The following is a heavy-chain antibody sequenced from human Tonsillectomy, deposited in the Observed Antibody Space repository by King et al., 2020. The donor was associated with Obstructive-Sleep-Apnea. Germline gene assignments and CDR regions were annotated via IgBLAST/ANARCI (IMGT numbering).Heavy chain of an antibody. Sequence: QLVQSGAEVKKPGASVNVSCKASGYNFATYVMHLMRQAPGERLEWMGWINGGYDHAALSQNFQGRVTINWDTSASTSYMELSSLRSEDTAVYYCATEGNGAPATWGQGTLVTVSS. CDR2: INGGYDHA. CDR1: GYNFATYV. CDR3: ATEGNGAPAT. J-gene: IGHJ4*02. V-gene: IGHV1-3*01. D-gene: IGHD2-8*01.